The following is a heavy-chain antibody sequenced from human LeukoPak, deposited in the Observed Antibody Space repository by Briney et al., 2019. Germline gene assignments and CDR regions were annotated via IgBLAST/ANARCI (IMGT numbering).Heavy chain of an antibody. J-gene: IGHJ6*03. CDR2: IYTSGST. D-gene: IGHD6-19*01. CDR3: AREVGDSSGWYYYYYMDV. Sequence: SETLSLTCTVSGGSISSYYWSWIRQPAGKGLEWIGRIYTSGSTNYNPPLKSRVTMSVDTSKNQFSLKLSSVTAADTAVYYCAREVGDSSGWYYYYYMDVWGKGTTVTVSS. CDR1: GGSISSYY. V-gene: IGHV4-4*07.